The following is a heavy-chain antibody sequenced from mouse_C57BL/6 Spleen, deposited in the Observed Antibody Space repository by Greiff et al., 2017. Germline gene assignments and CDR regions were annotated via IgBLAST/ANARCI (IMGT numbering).Heavy chain of an antibody. CDR1: GYTFTNYW. CDR2: IYPGGGYT. V-gene: IGHV1-63*01. CDR3: ARSQINGGFDY. J-gene: IGHJ2*01. Sequence: VKLQESGAELVRPGTSVKMSCKASGYTFTNYWIGWAKQRPGHGLEWIGDIYPGGGYTNYNEKFKGKATLTADKSSSTAYMQFSSLTSEDSAIYYCARSQINGGFDYWGQGTTLTVSS.